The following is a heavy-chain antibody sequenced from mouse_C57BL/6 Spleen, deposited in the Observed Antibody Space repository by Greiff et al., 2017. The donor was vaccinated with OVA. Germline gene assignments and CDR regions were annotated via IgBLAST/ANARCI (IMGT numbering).Heavy chain of an antibody. D-gene: IGHD1-1*01. J-gene: IGHJ2*01. CDR2: ISSGSSTI. V-gene: IGHV5-17*01. CDR3: ARVVVATDYFDY. CDR1: GFTFSDYG. Sequence: DVMLVESGGGLVKPGGSLKLSCAASGFTFSDYGMHWVRQAPEKGLEWVAYISSGSSTIYYADTVKGRFTISRDNAKNTLFLQMTSLRSEDTAMYYCARVVVATDYFDYWGQGTTLTVSS.